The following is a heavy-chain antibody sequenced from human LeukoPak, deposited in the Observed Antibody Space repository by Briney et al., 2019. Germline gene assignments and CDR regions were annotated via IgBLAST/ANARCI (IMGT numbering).Heavy chain of an antibody. D-gene: IGHD6-13*01. CDR2: IRSKAYGGTT. J-gene: IGHJ6*02. CDR1: GFTFGDYA. CDR3: TRDFSSSFYYYYCMDV. Sequence: GGSLRLSCTASGFTFGDYAMSWFRQAPGKGLEWVGFIRSKAYGGTTKYAASVKGRFTISRDDSKSIAYLQMNSLKTEDTAVYYCTRDFSSSFYYYYCMDVWGQGTTVTVSS. V-gene: IGHV3-49*03.